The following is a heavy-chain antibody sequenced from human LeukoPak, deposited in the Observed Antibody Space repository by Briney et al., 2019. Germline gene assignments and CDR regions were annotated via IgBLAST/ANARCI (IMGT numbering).Heavy chain of an antibody. V-gene: IGHV4-34*12. CDR3: AKYYGEYGSLFDY. D-gene: IGHD4-17*01. CDR2: IIHSGST. J-gene: IGHJ4*02. Sequence: SETLSLTCAVYGGSFSGSYWMWIRQSPGKGLEWIGEIIHSGSTTYNPYLKSRVTISIDTSKNQFSLKLSSVPGGHTAVYYCAKYYGEYGSLFDYWGQGTLVIVSS. CDR1: GGSFSGSY.